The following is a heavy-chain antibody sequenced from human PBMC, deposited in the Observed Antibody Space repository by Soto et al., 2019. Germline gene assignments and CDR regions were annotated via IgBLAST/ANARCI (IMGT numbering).Heavy chain of an antibody. CDR3: ARDHGISSWFIGDDYYYYGMDV. CDR2: IYYSGST. Sequence: WIRKHKTPGKGLGWIGYIYYSGSTNYNPSLKSRVTISVDTSKNQFSLKLSSVTAADTAVYYCARDHGISSWFIGDDYYYYGMDVWGQGTTVTVSS. J-gene: IGHJ6*02. V-gene: IGHV4-59*01. D-gene: IGHD6-13*01.